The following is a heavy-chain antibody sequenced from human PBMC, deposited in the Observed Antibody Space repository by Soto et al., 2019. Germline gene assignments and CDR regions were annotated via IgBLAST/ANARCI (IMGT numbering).Heavy chain of an antibody. D-gene: IGHD3-10*01. CDR3: ARVIFRGVRGVISI. Sequence: SETLSLTCAVYGGSFSGYYWSWIRQPPGKGLEWIGEINHSGSTNYNPSLKSRVTISVDTSKNQFSLKLSSVTAADTAVYYCARVIFRGVRGVISIWGQGTLVTVSS. V-gene: IGHV4-34*01. CDR1: GGSFSGYY. J-gene: IGHJ4*02. CDR2: INHSGST.